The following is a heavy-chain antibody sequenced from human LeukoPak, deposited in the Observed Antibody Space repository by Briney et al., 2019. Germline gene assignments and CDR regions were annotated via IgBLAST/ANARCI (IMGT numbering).Heavy chain of an antibody. Sequence: GGSLRLSCAASGFTFSSYGMSWVRQAPGKGLEWVSAITGSGGSTFYADSVKGRFTISRDNSKNTLYLQMNSLRAEDTAVYYCAKADSRSVVGVDAFDIWGQGTMVTVSS. J-gene: IGHJ3*02. D-gene: IGHD2-15*01. CDR1: GFTFSSYG. V-gene: IGHV3-23*01. CDR3: AKADSRSVVGVDAFDI. CDR2: ITGSGGST.